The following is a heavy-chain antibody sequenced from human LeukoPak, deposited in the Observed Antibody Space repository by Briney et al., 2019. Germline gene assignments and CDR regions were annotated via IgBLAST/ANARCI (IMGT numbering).Heavy chain of an antibody. CDR2: ISYDGSNK. CDR3: ARFRLGCSSTSCREYFQH. D-gene: IGHD2-2*01. V-gene: IGHV3-30*03. CDR1: GFTFSSYG. J-gene: IGHJ1*01. Sequence: GGSLRLSCAASGFTFSSYGMHWVRQAPGKGLEWVAVISYDGSNKYYADSVKGRFTISRDNSKNTLYLQMNSLRSEDTAVYYCARFRLGCSSTSCREYFQHWGQGTLVTVSS.